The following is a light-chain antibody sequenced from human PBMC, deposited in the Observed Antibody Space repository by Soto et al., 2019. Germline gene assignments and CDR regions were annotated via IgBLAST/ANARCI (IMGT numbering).Light chain of an antibody. V-gene: IGKV3-20*01. CDR2: GAS. CDR3: QQYDSSPPGYT. CDR1: QSVSSTY. J-gene: IGKJ2*01. Sequence: EIVLTQSPGTQSLSPGERATLSCRASQSVSSTYLAWYQQKPGQAPRLLVYGASSRATGIPDRFSGSASGADFTLTISRLEPEDFAVYYCQQYDSSPPGYTFGQGTKLEIK.